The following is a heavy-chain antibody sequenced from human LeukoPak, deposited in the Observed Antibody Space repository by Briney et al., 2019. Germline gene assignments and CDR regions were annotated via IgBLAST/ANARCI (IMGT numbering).Heavy chain of an antibody. CDR3: AKPPYDSSGYYQSTFDY. CDR1: GFTFSSYG. D-gene: IGHD3-22*01. V-gene: IGHV3-30*18. Sequence: GGSLRLSCAASGFTFSSYGMHWVRRAPGKGLEWVAVISYDGSKEYYADSVKGRFTISRDNSKNTLYLQMNSLRAEDTAVYYCAKPPYDSSGYYQSTFDYWGQGTLVTVSS. J-gene: IGHJ4*02. CDR2: ISYDGSKE.